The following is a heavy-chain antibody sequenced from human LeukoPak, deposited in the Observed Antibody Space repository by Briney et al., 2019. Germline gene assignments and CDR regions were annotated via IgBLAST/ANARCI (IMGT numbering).Heavy chain of an antibody. V-gene: IGHV3-30*02. CDR3: AKDSTSLRYFDWLLSDFDY. CDR1: GFTFSSYG. CDR2: IRYDGSNK. D-gene: IGHD3-9*01. J-gene: IGHJ4*02. Sequence: GGSLRLSCAASGFTFSSYGMHWVRQAPGKGLEWVAFIRYDGSNKYYADSVKGRFTISRDNSKNTLYLQMNSLRAEDTAVYYCAKDSTSLRYFDWLLSDFDYWGQGTLVTVSS.